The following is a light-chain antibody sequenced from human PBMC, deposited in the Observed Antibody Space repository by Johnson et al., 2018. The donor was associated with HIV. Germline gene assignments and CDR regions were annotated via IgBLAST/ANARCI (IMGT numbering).Light chain of an antibody. J-gene: IGLJ1*01. V-gene: IGLV1-51*02. CDR1: SSDMGNYA. CDR2: ENN. Sequence: QSVLTQPPSVSAAPGQKVTISCSGSSSDMGNYAVSWYQQLPGTAPKLLIYENNKRPSGIPDRFSGSKSGTSATLGITGLQTGDEDDYYCGTWDNSLSAFYVFGTGTKVTVL. CDR3: GTWDNSLSAFYV.